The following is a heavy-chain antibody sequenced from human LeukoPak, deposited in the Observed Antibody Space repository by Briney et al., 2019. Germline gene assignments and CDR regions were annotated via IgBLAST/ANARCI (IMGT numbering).Heavy chain of an antibody. V-gene: IGHV1-69*04. CDR1: GGTFSSYA. CDR2: IIPILGIA. J-gene: IGHJ4*02. CDR3: ARDLEYSFGFDY. Sequence: ASVRVSCKASGGTFSSYAISWVRQAPGQGLEWMGRIIPILGIANYAQKFQGRVTITADKSTSTAYMELSSLRSEDTAVYYCARDLEYSFGFDYWGQGTLVTVSS. D-gene: IGHD5-18*01.